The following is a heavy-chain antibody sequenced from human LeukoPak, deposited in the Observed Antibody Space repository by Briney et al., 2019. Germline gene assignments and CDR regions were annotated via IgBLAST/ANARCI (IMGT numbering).Heavy chain of an antibody. CDR2: INPNSGGT. CDR1: GYTFTGYY. Sequence: ASVKVSCKASGYTFTGYYMHWVRQAPGQGLEWMGWINPNSGGTNYAQKFQGRVTMTRDTSISTAYMELSRLRSGDTAVYYCARARFLEWLPHFDYWGQGTLVTVSS. J-gene: IGHJ4*02. V-gene: IGHV1-2*02. CDR3: ARARFLEWLPHFDY. D-gene: IGHD3-3*01.